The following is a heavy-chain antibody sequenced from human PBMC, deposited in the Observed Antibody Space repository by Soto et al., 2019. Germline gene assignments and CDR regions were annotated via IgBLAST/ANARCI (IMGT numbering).Heavy chain of an antibody. J-gene: IGHJ6*02. CDR1: CGSISSSSYY. Sequence: SETLSLTCTVSCGSISSSSYYWGWIRQPPGKGLEWIGSIYYSGSTYYNPSLKSRVTISVDTSKNQFSLKLSSVTAADTAVYYCASQEYSSSWYANYYYYYGMDVWGQGTTVTVSS. CDR3: ASQEYSSSWYANYYYYYGMDV. CDR2: IYYSGST. D-gene: IGHD6-13*01. V-gene: IGHV4-39*01.